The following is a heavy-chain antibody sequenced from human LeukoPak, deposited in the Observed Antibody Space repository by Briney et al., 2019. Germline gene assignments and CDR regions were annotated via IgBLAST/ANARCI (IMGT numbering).Heavy chain of an antibody. CDR2: IIPIFGTA. CDR1: GGTFSSYA. V-gene: IGHV1-69*06. CDR3: ARDVCSSTSCWFDP. J-gene: IGHJ5*02. Sequence: SVKVSCKASGGTFSSYAISWVRQAPGQGLEWMGGIIPIFGTANYAQKFQGSVTITADKSTSTAYMELSSLRSEDSAVYYCARDVCSSTSCWFDPWGQGTLVTVSS. D-gene: IGHD2-2*01.